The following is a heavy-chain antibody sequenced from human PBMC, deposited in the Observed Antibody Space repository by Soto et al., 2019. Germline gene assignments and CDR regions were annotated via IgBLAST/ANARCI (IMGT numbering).Heavy chain of an antibody. D-gene: IGHD3-22*01. CDR3: ARSKNYYDSSGYQTTYWYFDL. J-gene: IGHJ2*01. CDR2: INPSGGST. V-gene: IGHV1-46*01. CDR1: GYTFTSYY. Sequence: ASVKVSCKASGYTFTSYYMHWVRQAPGQGLEWMGIINPSGGSTSYAQKFQGRVTMTRDTSTSTVYMELSSLRSEDTAVYYCARSKNYYDSSGYQTTYWYFDLWGRGTLVTVSS.